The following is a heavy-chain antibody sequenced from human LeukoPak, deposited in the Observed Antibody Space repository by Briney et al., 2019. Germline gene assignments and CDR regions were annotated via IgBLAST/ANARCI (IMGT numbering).Heavy chain of an antibody. CDR3: AGSPGYTFGGVIGPFDY. CDR1: GGSISSYY. D-gene: IGHD3-16*02. J-gene: IGHJ4*02. CDR2: IYYSGST. V-gene: IGHV4-59*01. Sequence: PSETLPLTCTVSGGSISSYYWSWIRQPPGKGLEWIGYIYYSGSTNYNPSLKSRVTISVDTSKDQFSLKLSSVTAADTAVYYCAGSPGYTFGGVIGPFDYWGQGTLVTVSS.